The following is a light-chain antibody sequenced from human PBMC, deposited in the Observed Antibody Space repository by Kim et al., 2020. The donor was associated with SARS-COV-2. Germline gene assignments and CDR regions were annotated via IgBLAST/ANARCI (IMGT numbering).Light chain of an antibody. CDR3: QQSYRTPLT. Sequence: ASVGDIVTITCRASQTINNYLNWYQQNPGKAPKLLIYLTSSLQSGVPPRFSGSGFGTDFSLTISNLQPGDFAIYYCQQSYRTPLTFGGGTKVDIK. CDR1: QTINNY. J-gene: IGKJ4*01. CDR2: LTS. V-gene: IGKV1-39*01.